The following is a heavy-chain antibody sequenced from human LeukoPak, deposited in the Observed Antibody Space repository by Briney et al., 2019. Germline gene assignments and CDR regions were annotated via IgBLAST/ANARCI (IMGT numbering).Heavy chain of an antibody. CDR1: GFTFSSYS. CDR2: ISSSSSYI. CDR3: ARGGWGSYYDSSGGV. J-gene: IGHJ6*04. Sequence: GGSLRLSCAASGFTFSSYSMNWVRQAPGKGLEWVSSISSSSSYIYYADSVKGRFTISRDNAKNLLYLQMNSLRAEDTAVYYCARGGWGSYYDSSGGVWGKGTTVTVSS. D-gene: IGHD3-22*01. V-gene: IGHV3-21*01.